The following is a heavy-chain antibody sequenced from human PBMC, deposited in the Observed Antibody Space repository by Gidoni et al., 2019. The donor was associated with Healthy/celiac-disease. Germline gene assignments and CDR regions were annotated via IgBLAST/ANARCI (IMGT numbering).Heavy chain of an antibody. CDR2: IIPIVGTE. J-gene: IGHJ2*01. D-gene: IGHD6-19*01. Sequence: QVQLVQSGAEVKQPGSSVKVSCKASGGTFSSYPISWVRQARGQGLEGRGGIIPIVGTENYAKKYQGRVTITADESTSTAYMELSSLRSEDTAVYYCARAFWYSSGLDWYFDLWGRGTLVTVSS. CDR1: GGTFSSYP. V-gene: IGHV1-69*01. CDR3: ARAFWYSSGLDWYFDL.